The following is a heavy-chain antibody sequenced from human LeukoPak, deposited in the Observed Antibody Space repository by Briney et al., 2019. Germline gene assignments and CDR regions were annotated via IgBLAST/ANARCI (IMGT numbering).Heavy chain of an antibody. CDR3: ARDAGNSGYGCDL. V-gene: IGHV3-48*01. Sequence: GGSLRLSCAASGFTFSSYSMNWVRQAPGKGLEWVSYISSSSETFYADSVKGRFTISRDNARNSLYLQMNNLRGEDTAIYYCARDAGNSGYGCDLWGQGTLVTVSS. J-gene: IGHJ5*02. D-gene: IGHD5-12*01. CDR2: ISSSSET. CDR1: GFTFSSYS.